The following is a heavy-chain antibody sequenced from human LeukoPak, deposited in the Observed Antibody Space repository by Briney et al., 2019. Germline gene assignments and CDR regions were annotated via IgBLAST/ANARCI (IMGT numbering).Heavy chain of an antibody. J-gene: IGHJ4*02. Sequence: GGSLRLSCAASGFTFSSYGMHWVRQAPGKGLEWVAFIRYDGSNKYYADSVKCRFTISRDNSKNTLYLQMNRLRAQDTAVYYCAKGTGSDFWSGYYTEFDYWGQGALVTVSS. CDR1: GFTFSSYG. CDR2: IRYDGSNK. V-gene: IGHV3-30*02. CDR3: AKGTGSDFWSGYYTEFDY. D-gene: IGHD3-3*01.